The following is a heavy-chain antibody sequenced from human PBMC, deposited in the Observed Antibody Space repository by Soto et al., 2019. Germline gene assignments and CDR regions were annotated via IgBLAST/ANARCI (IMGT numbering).Heavy chain of an antibody. CDR1: GYSFTTYG. CDR3: ARVYLLRGVIIPPERGFDY. D-gene: IGHD3-10*01. V-gene: IGHV1-18*01. J-gene: IGHJ4*02. CDR2: ISGYNGNT. Sequence: QVQLVQSGADVKMPGASVKVSCKTSGYSFTTYGISWVRQAPGQGLEWVGWISGYNGNTKYTQKLQGRVTMTTDPSASTVHMELRSARSEEAAVYYCARVYLLRGVIIPPERGFDYWGQGTLVTVSS.